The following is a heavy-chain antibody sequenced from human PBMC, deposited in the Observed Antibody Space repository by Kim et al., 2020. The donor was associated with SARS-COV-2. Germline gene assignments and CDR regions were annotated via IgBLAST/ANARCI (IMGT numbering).Heavy chain of an antibody. CDR2: ISWNSGCI. Sequence: GGSLRLSCAASGFTFDDYAMHWVRQAPGKGLEWVSGISWNSGCIGYADSVKGRFTISRDNAKNSLYLQMNSLRAEDTALYYCAKSPIAVAGPLDYWGQGTLVTVSS. CDR3: AKSPIAVAGPLDY. D-gene: IGHD6-19*01. CDR1: GFTFDDYA. J-gene: IGHJ4*02. V-gene: IGHV3-9*01.